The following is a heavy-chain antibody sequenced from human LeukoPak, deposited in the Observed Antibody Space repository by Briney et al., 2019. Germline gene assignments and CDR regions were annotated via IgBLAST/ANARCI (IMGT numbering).Heavy chain of an antibody. D-gene: IGHD6-13*01. CDR2: IKSKTDGGTT. CDR3: TILIAAAGTGDY. CDR1: GSTFSNAW. J-gene: IGHJ4*02. V-gene: IGHV3-15*01. Sequence: TTGGSLRLSCAASGSTFSNAWMSWVRQAPGKGLEWVGRIKSKTDGGTTDYAAPVKGRFTISRDDSKNTLYLQMNSLKTEDTAVYYCTILIAAAGTGDYWGQGTLVTVSS.